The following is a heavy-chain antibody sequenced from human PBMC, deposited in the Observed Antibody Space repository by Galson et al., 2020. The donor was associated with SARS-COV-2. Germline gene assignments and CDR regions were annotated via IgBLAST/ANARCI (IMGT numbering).Heavy chain of an antibody. Sequence: GGSLRLSCAASGFTFSSYSMNWVRQAPGKGLEWVSSISSSSSYIYYADSVKGRFTISRDNAKNSLYLQMNSLRAEDTAVYYCARDDPWIRAYCSGGSCPSDAFDIWGQGTMVTVSS. CDR2: ISSSSSYI. D-gene: IGHD2-15*01. CDR3: ARDDPWIRAYCSGGSCPSDAFDI. V-gene: IGHV3-21*01. CDR1: GFTFSSYS. J-gene: IGHJ3*02.